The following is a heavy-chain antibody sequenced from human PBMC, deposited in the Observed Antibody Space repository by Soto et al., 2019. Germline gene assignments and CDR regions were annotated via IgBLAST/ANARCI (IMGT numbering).Heavy chain of an antibody. CDR2: IIPIFGTA. CDR1: GGTFSSYA. Sequence: GASVKVSCKASGGTFSSYAISWVRQAPGQGLEWMGGIIPIFGTANYAQKFQGRVTITADESTSTAYMELSSLRSEDTAVYYCARVYCSGGSCYTASGIKKTAIEDQYYYYYYGMDVWGQGTTVTGSS. CDR3: ARVYCSGGSCYTASGIKKTAIEDQYYYYYYGMDV. J-gene: IGHJ6*02. D-gene: IGHD2-15*01. V-gene: IGHV1-69*13.